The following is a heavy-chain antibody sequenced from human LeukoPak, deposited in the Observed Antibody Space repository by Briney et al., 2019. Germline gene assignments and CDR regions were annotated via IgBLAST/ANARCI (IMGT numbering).Heavy chain of an antibody. CDR3: ARMVRGVIGWFDP. J-gene: IGHJ5*02. D-gene: IGHD3-10*01. Sequence: TGVSLRLSCAASGFTFSSYWMHWVRQAPGKGLVWVSRINSDGSSTSYADSVKGRFTISRDNAKNTLYLQMNSLRAEDTAVYYCARMVRGVIGWFDPWGQGTLVTVSS. CDR1: GFTFSSYW. V-gene: IGHV3-74*01. CDR2: INSDGSST.